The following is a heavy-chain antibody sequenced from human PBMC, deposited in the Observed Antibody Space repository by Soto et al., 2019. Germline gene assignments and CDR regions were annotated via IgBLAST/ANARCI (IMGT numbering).Heavy chain of an antibody. J-gene: IGHJ4*02. CDR1: GFTFSSYG. CDR2: ISSSSYI. V-gene: IGHV3-21*01. Sequence: GGSLRLGCAACGFTFSSYGMNWVRQAPGKGLEWVSSISSSSYIYYADSVKGRFTISRDNAKNSLYLQMNSLRAEDTAVYYCARPASVVVAATPFDYWGQGTLVTVSS. CDR3: ARPASVVVAATPFDY. D-gene: IGHD2-15*01.